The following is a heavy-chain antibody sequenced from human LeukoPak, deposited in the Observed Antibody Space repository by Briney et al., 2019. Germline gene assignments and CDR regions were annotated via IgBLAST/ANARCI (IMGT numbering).Heavy chain of an antibody. D-gene: IGHD3-22*01. CDR3: ARAHGSSGYYYYFDY. CDR1: GYTFTSYD. J-gene: IGHJ4*02. V-gene: IGHV1-8*03. Sequence: ASVKVSCKTSGYTFTSYDINWVRQATGQGLEWMGWMNPNSGNIGYAQNFQGRVTITRNTSISTAYMELSSLRSEDTAVYYCARAHGSSGYYYYFDYWGQGTLVTVSS. CDR2: MNPNSGNI.